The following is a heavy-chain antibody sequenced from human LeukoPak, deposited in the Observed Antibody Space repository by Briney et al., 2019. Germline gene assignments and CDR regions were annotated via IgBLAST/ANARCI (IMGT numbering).Heavy chain of an antibody. V-gene: IGHV1-2*04. CDR3: ARAIVGATGGAFDI. J-gene: IGHJ3*02. D-gene: IGHD1-26*01. Sequence: ASVKVSCKASGYTFTGYYMHWVRQAPGQGLEWMGWINPNSGGTNYAQKFQGWVTMTRDTSISTAYMELSRLRSDDTAVYYCARAIVGATGGAFDIWGQGTMVTVSS. CDR2: INPNSGGT. CDR1: GYTFTGYY.